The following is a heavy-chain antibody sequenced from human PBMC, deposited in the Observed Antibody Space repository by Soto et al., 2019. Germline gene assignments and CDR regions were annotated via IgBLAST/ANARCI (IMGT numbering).Heavy chain of an antibody. J-gene: IGHJ6*02. CDR3: ARDSGMIRGSYGVDV. CDR2: IIPIFGTA. CDR1: GGTFSSYA. Sequence: SVKVSCKASGGTFSSYAISWVRQAPGQGLEWMGGIIPIFGTANYAQKFQGRVTITADESTSTAYMELSSLRSEDTAVYYCARDSGMIRGSYGVDVWGPGTTVTVSS. V-gene: IGHV1-69*13. D-gene: IGHD3-10*01.